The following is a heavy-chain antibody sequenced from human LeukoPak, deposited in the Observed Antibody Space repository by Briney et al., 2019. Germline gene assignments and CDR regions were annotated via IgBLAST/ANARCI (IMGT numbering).Heavy chain of an antibody. CDR3: ARTTTTFDD. Sequence: SETLSLTCTVSGGSISSYYWSWVRQPPGKGLEWVGYASYDGSTNYSPSLKRRVTISLYTSKNQYSLNLSSVTTADTAVYYCARTTTTFDDWGQGTLVTVSS. J-gene: IGHJ4*02. V-gene: IGHV4-59*01. CDR1: GGSISSYY. CDR2: ASYDGST. D-gene: IGHD4-11*01.